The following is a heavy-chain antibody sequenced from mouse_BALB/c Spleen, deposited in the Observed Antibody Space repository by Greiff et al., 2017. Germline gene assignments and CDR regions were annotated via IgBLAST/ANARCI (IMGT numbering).Heavy chain of an antibody. CDR3: ARMGLARATYYAMDY. V-gene: IGHV2-2*02. J-gene: IGHJ4*01. Sequence: QVQLKESGPGLVQPSQSLSITCTVSGFSLTSYGVHWVRQSPGKGLEWLGVIWSGGSTDYNAAFISRLSISKDNSKSQVFFKMNSLQANDTAIYYCARMGLARATYYAMDYWGQGTSVTVSS. CDR2: IWSGGST. CDR1: GFSLTSYG. D-gene: IGHD3-1*01.